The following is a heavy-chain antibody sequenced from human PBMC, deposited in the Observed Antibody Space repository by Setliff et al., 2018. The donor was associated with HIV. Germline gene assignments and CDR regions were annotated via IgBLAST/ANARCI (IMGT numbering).Heavy chain of an antibody. V-gene: IGHV4-34*01. D-gene: IGHD3-10*01. J-gene: IGHJ6*02. CDR3: ARRPGFGPLLSDYQYYGMDV. Sequence: SETLSLTCAVYGGSFSGYYWSWIRQSPGKGLEWIGEINHSGSTNYNPSLKSRVTTSVDTSKNQFSLKLSSVTAADTAVYYCARRPGFGPLLSDYQYYGMDVWGQGTTVTVSS. CDR2: INHSGST. CDR1: GGSFSGYY.